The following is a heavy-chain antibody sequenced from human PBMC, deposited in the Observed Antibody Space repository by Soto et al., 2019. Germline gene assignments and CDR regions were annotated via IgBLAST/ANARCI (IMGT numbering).Heavy chain of an antibody. CDR1: GGTFSSYA. Sequence: QVQLVQSGAEVKKPGSSVKVSCKASGGTFSSYAISWVRQAPGQGLEWMGGIIPLFGTANYAQKFQGRVTITADESTSTAYMELSSPRSEDTAVYYCARRVSGMATMSVWGQGTLVTVSS. CDR2: IIPLFGTA. CDR3: ARRVSGMATMSV. V-gene: IGHV1-69*01. J-gene: IGHJ4*02. D-gene: IGHD5-12*01.